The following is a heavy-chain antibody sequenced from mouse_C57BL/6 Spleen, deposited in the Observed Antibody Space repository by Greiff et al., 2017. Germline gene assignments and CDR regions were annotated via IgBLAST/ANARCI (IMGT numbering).Heavy chain of an antibody. CDR3: ASLYYVAY. D-gene: IGHD2-1*01. J-gene: IGHJ3*01. Sequence: QVQLQQPGAELVKPGASVKLSCKASGYTFTSYWMPWVKQRPGQGLEWIGEIDPSDSYTNYNQKFKGKATLTVDTSSSTAYMQLSSLTSEDSAVYYCASLYYVAYWGQGTLVTVSA. CDR1: GYTFTSYW. V-gene: IGHV1-50*01. CDR2: IDPSDSYT.